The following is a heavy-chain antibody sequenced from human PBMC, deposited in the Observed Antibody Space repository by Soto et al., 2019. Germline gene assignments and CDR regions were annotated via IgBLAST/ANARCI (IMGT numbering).Heavy chain of an antibody. CDR3: ARDRTTASGLYYYYYMDV. D-gene: IGHD4-17*01. CDR1: GFTVSSNY. J-gene: IGHJ6*03. CDR2: IYSGGST. V-gene: IGHV3-66*01. Sequence: GGSLRLSCAASGFTVSSNYMSWVRQAPGKGLEWVSVIYSGGSTYYADSVKGRFTISRDNSKNTLYLQMNSLRAEDTAVYYCARDRTTASGLYYYYYMDVWGKGTTVTVSS.